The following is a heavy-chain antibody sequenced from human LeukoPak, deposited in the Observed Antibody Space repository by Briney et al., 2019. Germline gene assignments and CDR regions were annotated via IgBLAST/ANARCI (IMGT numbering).Heavy chain of an antibody. V-gene: IGHV4-34*01. J-gene: IGHJ4*02. CDR3: ARVSGGSHARSDY. D-gene: IGHD2-15*01. CDR2: INHSGST. CDR1: GFTFSSYA. Sequence: GSLRLSCAASGFTFSSYAMSWIRQPPGKGLEWIGEINHSGSTNYNPSLKSRVTISVDTSKNQFSLKLSSVTAADTAVYYCARVSGGSHARSDYWGQGTLVTVSS.